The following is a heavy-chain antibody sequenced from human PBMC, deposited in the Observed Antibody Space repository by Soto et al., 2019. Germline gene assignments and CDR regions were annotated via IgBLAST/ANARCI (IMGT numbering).Heavy chain of an antibody. Sequence: PGGSLRLSCAASGFTFSSYAMSWVRQAPGKGLEWVSAISGSGGSTYYADSVKGRFTISRDNSKNTLYLQMNSLRAEDTAVYYCANTQGWFGELLSFDYWGQGTLVTVSS. CDR1: GFTFSSYA. CDR3: ANTQGWFGELLSFDY. V-gene: IGHV3-23*01. CDR2: ISGSGGST. J-gene: IGHJ4*02. D-gene: IGHD3-10*01.